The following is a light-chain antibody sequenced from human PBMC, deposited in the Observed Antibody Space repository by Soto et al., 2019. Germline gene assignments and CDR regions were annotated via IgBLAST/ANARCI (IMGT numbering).Light chain of an antibody. Sequence: EIVLTQSPYTLSLSPGESATLSCRASHSVRSSYLAWYQQTPGQTPRLLIYAASSRATGIPDRFSGSGSGTDFSLTISRLEADDFAVYYCQQYGSSPRTFGQGTKVDIK. CDR2: AAS. CDR3: QQYGSSPRT. V-gene: IGKV3-20*01. J-gene: IGKJ1*01. CDR1: HSVRSSY.